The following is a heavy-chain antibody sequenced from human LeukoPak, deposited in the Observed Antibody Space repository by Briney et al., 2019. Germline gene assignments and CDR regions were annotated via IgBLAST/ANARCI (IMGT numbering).Heavy chain of an antibody. CDR2: ISGSGGST. CDR1: GFTFSSYA. CDR3: AKGGLVTTIDF. D-gene: IGHD4-17*01. Sequence: SGGSLRLSCAASGFTFSSYAMSWVRQTPGKGLEWVSAISGSGGSTYYADFVEGRFTISRDTSKNTLYLQMNSLRAEDTAVYSCAKGGLVTTIDFWGQGTLVTVS. J-gene: IGHJ4*02. V-gene: IGHV3-23*01.